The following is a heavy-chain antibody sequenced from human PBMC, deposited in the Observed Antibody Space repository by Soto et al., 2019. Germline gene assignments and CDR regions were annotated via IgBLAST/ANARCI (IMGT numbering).Heavy chain of an antibody. J-gene: IGHJ6*02. CDR3: ATSTGTRVRGVSGYYYGMDV. V-gene: IGHV1-69-2*01. Sequence: EVKLVQSGAEVKKPGATVKISCKVSGYTFTDYYMHWVQQAPGKGLEWMGLVDPEDGETIYAEKFQGRVTITADTATDTDYMELSSLRSEDTAVYYCATSTGTRVRGVSGYYYGMDVWGQGTTDTVSS. D-gene: IGHD3-10*01. CDR1: GYTFTDYY. CDR2: VDPEDGET.